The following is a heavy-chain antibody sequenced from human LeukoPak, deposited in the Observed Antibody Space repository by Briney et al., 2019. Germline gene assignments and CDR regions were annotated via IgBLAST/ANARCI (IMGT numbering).Heavy chain of an antibody. CDR1: GYTFTSYG. D-gene: IGHD1-26*01. V-gene: IGHV1-18*01. J-gene: IGHJ4*02. CDR3: ARDSGSYQFDY. Sequence: ASVTVSFTASGYTFTSYGSSWVGQAPGQGIEWMGWISAYNGNTNYAQKLQGRVTMTTDTSTSTAYMELRSLRSDDTAVHYCARDSGSYQFDYWGQGTLVTVSS. CDR2: ISAYNGNT.